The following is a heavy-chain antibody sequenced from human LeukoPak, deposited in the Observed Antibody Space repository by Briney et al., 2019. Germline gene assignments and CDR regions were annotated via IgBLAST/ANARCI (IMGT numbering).Heavy chain of an antibody. D-gene: IGHD6-13*01. CDR2: ITGSGGNT. V-gene: IGHV3-23*01. CDR1: GFIFSSYS. Sequence: GRSLRLSCAASGFIFSSYSMSWVRQAPGKGLEWVSVITGSGGNTYYADSVKGRFTISKDNSKNTVYLQMSSLRVDDTAVYYCAKAASSSWPSYYYGMDVWGQGTTVTVSS. J-gene: IGHJ6*02. CDR3: AKAASSSWPSYYYGMDV.